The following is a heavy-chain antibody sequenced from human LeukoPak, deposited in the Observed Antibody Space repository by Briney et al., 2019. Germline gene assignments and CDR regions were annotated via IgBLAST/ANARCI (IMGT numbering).Heavy chain of an antibody. CDR3: ARVLLIGDYFDY. J-gene: IGHJ4*02. CDR2: INHSGST. D-gene: IGHD3-22*01. CDR1: GGSFSGYH. Sequence: SETLSLTCAVYGGSFSGYHWSWIRQPPGKGLEWIGEINHSGSTNYNPSLKSRVTISVDTSKNQFSLKLSSVTAADTAVYYCARVLLIGDYFDYWGQGTLVTVSS. V-gene: IGHV4-34*01.